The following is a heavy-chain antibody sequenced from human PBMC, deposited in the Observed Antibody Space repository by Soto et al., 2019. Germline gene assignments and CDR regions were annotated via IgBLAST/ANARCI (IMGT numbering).Heavy chain of an antibody. V-gene: IGHV4-31*03. J-gene: IGHJ5*02. CDR3: ARDLRYSSTWGLFDP. CDR2: IEYSGST. CDR1: GGSISSGGYF. D-gene: IGHD6-13*01. Sequence: QVQLQESGPGLVKPSQTLSLTCSVSGGSISSGGYFWSWIRQHPVKGLEWIGYIEYSGSTHYNPSLKSRATISVDTSKNQFSLKLNSLTAADTVVYYCARDLRYSSTWGLFDPWGQGTLVTVSS.